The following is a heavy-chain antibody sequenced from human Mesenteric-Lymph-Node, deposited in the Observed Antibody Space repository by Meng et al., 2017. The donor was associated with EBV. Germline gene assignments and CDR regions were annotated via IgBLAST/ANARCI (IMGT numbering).Heavy chain of an antibody. CDR3: ARSYDSTGYTTS. V-gene: IGHV3-11*01. CDR2: TSSAGTTI. Sequence: LQLVGSGGGLVKPGGSLRLSCAASGFNFNDYYMSWIRQSPGKGLEWLSYTSSAGTTIYYAESVKGRFTISRDNAKNSLYLQMNSLRAEDTAVYYCARSYDSTGYTTSWGQGTLVTVSS. D-gene: IGHD3-22*01. J-gene: IGHJ5*02. CDR1: GFNFNDYY.